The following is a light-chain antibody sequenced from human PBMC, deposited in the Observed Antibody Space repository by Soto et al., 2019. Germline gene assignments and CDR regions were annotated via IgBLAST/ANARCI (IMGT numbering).Light chain of an antibody. Sequence: EIVMTQAPATLSVSPGERATLSCRASQSVSSNLAWYQQKPGQAPRRLIYGASTRATGIPARFSGSGSGTEFTLTISSLQSEDFAVYYCQQYNNWPPFTFGPGTKVNIQ. J-gene: IGKJ3*01. CDR3: QQYNNWPPFT. V-gene: IGKV3-15*01. CDR2: GAS. CDR1: QSVSSN.